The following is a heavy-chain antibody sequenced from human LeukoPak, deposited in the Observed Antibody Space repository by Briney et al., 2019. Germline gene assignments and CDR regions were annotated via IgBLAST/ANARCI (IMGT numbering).Heavy chain of an antibody. CDR3: ARAILGIEGATHFDY. J-gene: IGHJ4*02. Sequence: ASVKVSCKASGYTFTSYYMHWVRQAPGQGLEWMGIINPSGGSTSYAQEFQGRVTMTRDMSTSTVYMELSSLRAEDTAVYYCARAILGIEGATHFDYWGQGTLVTVSS. CDR2: INPSGGST. V-gene: IGHV1-46*01. CDR1: GYTFTSYY. D-gene: IGHD1-26*01.